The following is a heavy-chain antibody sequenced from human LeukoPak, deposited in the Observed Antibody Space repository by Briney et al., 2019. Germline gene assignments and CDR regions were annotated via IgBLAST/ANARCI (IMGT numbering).Heavy chain of an antibody. D-gene: IGHD3-22*01. V-gene: IGHV3-11*01. J-gene: IGHJ4*02. CDR2: ISSSGSTI. CDR1: GFTFSNYW. Sequence: GGSLRLSCAGSGFTFSNYWMSWIRQAPGKGLEWVSYISSSGSTIYYADSVKGRFTISRDNAKNSLYLQMNSLRAEDTAVYYCARDYYYDSSGYLGYWGQGTLVTVSS. CDR3: ARDYYYDSSGYLGY.